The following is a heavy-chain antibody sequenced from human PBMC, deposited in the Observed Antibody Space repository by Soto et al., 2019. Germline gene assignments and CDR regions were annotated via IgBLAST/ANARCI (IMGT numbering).Heavy chain of an antibody. J-gene: IGHJ6*02. D-gene: IGHD2-2*01. V-gene: IGHV1-58*02. CDR3: AAVSKNCSSTSCYYYYYYGMDV. CDR1: GFTFTSSA. CDR2: IVVGSGNT. Sequence: GASVKVSCKASGFTFTSSAMQWVRQARGQRLEWIGWIVVGSGNTNYAQKFQERVTITRDMSTSTAYMELSSLGSEDTAVYYCAAVSKNCSSTSCYYYYYYGMDVWG.